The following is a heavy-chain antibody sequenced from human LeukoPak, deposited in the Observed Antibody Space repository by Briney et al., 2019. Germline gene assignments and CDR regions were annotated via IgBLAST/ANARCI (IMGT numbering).Heavy chain of an antibody. D-gene: IGHD2-21*02. V-gene: IGHV3-7*01. J-gene: IGHJ1*01. Sequence: WGSLRLSFDVSGFTFNRCWLNWVRQDPGKGLEWVAHINPDGRDTYYVDSVKGRFTISRDNAQNSMYLQMNSLRVEDTAVYYCTSWGDTTAEYFQRWGQGTLVTVSS. CDR1: GFTFNRCW. CDR3: TSWGDTTAEYFQR. CDR2: INPDGRDT.